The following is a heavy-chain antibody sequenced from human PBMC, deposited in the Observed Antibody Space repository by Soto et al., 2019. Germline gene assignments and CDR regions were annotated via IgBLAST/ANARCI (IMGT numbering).Heavy chain of an antibody. CDR3: AKDIGTGGPAYYYYYGMDV. D-gene: IGHD1-1*01. J-gene: IGHJ6*02. CDR1: GFTFSSYA. Sequence: GGSLRLSCAASGFTFSSYAMSWVRQAPGKGLEWVSAISGSGGSTYYADSVKGRFTISRDNSKNTLYLQMNSLRAEDTAVYYCAKDIGTGGPAYYYYYGMDVWGQGTTVTVSS. CDR2: ISGSGGST. V-gene: IGHV3-23*01.